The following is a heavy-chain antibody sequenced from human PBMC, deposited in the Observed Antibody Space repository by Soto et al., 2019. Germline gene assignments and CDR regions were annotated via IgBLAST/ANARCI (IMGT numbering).Heavy chain of an antibody. V-gene: IGHV3-48*02. CDR2: ISSSSSTI. Sequence: PGGSLRLSCAASGFTFSSYSMNWVRQAPGKGLEWVSYISSSSSTIYYADSVKGRSTISRDNAKNSLYLQMNSLRDEDTAVYYCASFLERPYYYYGMDVWGQGTTVTVSS. J-gene: IGHJ6*02. CDR3: ASFLERPYYYYGMDV. CDR1: GFTFSSYS. D-gene: IGHD1-1*01.